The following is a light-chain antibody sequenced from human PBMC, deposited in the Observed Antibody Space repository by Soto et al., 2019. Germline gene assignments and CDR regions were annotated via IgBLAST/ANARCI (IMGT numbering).Light chain of an antibody. V-gene: IGKV1-39*01. CDR1: QTITTL. J-gene: IGKJ2*01. CDR3: QQTSSTPPT. Sequence: DIQLTQSPSSLSASVGDTVTITCRASQTITTLLHWYQQTPGKAPDFLIYAASRLQSGVPSRFNGRGSGTDFTLTISSPQPEDFGPYYCQQTSSTPPTFGQGTRLQIK. CDR2: AAS.